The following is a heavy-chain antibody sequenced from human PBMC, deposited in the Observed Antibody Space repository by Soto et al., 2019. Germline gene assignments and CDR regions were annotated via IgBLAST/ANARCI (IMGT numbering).Heavy chain of an antibody. CDR1: GFIFNNYG. J-gene: IGHJ3*02. D-gene: IGHD2-2*01. CDR3: AREDASGSDAFDM. V-gene: IGHV3-33*01. CDR2: ICYDGSNK. Sequence: QVQLVESGGGVVQPGTSLRLSCAASGFIFNNYGMHWVRQAPGTGLERVAVICYDGSNKYYADSVKGRFTISRNNSKNTLYLQLNSLRAEDTALYYCAREDASGSDAFDMWGQGTMVTVSS.